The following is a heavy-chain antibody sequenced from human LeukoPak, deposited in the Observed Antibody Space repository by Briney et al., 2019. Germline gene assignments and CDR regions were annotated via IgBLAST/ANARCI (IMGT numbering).Heavy chain of an antibody. J-gene: IGHJ4*02. V-gene: IGHV3-7*01. Sequence: GGSLRLSCAAPGFTFSIYWMSWVRQAPGKGLEWVANIKQDGSEKYYVDSVKGRFTISRDNAKNLLYLQMNSLRAEDTAVYYCARDENYYGSGSYAYYFDYWGQGTLVTVSS. CDR3: ARDENYYGSGSYAYYFDY. D-gene: IGHD3-10*01. CDR1: GFTFSIYW. CDR2: IKQDGSEK.